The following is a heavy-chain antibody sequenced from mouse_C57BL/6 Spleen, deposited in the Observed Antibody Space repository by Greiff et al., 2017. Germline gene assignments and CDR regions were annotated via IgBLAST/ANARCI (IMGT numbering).Heavy chain of an antibody. Sequence: QVTLKVSGAELARPGASVKLSCKASGYTFTSYGISWVKQRTGQGLEWIGEIYPRSGNTYYNEKFKGRATLTADKSSSTAYMELRSLTSEDSAVYFCARGGLKDGYSWFAYWGQGTLVTVSA. D-gene: IGHD2-3*01. CDR2: IYPRSGNT. CDR3: ARGGLKDGYSWFAY. CDR1: GYTFTSYG. J-gene: IGHJ3*01. V-gene: IGHV1-81*01.